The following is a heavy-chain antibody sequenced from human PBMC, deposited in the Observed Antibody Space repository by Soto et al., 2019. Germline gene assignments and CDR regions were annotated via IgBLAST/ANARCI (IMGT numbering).Heavy chain of an antibody. V-gene: IGHV3-33*01. CDR2: IWYDGSNK. Sequence: GGSLRLSCAASGFTFSSYGMHWVRQAPGKGLEWVAVIWYDGSNKYYADSVKGRFTISRDNSKNTLYLQMNSLRDEDTAVYYCARGGNYCSSTSCYVGFYYYYYYMDVWGKGTTVTVSS. CDR1: GFTFSSYG. D-gene: IGHD2-2*01. J-gene: IGHJ6*03. CDR3: ARGGNYCSSTSCYVGFYYYYYYMDV.